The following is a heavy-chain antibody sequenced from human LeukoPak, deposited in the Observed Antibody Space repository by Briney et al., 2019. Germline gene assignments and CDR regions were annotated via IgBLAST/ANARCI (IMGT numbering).Heavy chain of an antibody. CDR2: ISDSGGGT. V-gene: IGHV3-23*01. D-gene: IGHD1-1*01. J-gene: IGHJ4*02. CDR3: AKANGYFDY. Sequence: GGSLRLSCAASGFTLSSYAMSWVRQAPGKGLEWVSVISDSGGGTHYADSVKGRFTVSRDNSKNMLYVQMNSLRAEDMAVYYCAKANGYFDYWGQGTLVTVSS. CDR1: GFTLSSYA.